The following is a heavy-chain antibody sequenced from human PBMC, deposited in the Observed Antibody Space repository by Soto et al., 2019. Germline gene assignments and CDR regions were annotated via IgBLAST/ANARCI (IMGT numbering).Heavy chain of an antibody. Sequence: SVKVSCKASGGTFSSYPINWVRQAPGQGLEWMGGIIPFFGTTHSARKFQGRLTITADESTSTTYMELSSLRSEDTAVYYCASRPVMEVAQYGNWFDPWGQGNLVTVSS. CDR3: ASRPVMEVAQYGNWFDP. D-gene: IGHD3-16*01. V-gene: IGHV1-69*13. J-gene: IGHJ5*02. CDR1: GGTFSSYP. CDR2: IIPFFGTT.